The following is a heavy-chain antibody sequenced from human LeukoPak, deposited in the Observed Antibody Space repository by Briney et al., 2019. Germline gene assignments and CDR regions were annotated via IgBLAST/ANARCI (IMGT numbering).Heavy chain of an antibody. Sequence: PSETLSLTCTVSGGSISSGSYYWSWIRQPAGKGLEWIGRIYTSGSTNYNPSLMSRVTISVDTSKNQFSLKLSSVTAADTAVYYCARDGARNPLPRSGWTGVHAFDIWGQGTMVTVSS. CDR2: IYTSGST. J-gene: IGHJ3*02. V-gene: IGHV4-61*02. D-gene: IGHD2-15*01. CDR1: GGSISSGSYY. CDR3: ARDGARNPLPRSGWTGVHAFDI.